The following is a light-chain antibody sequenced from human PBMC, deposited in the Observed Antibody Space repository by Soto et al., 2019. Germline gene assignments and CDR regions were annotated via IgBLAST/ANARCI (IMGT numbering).Light chain of an antibody. Sequence: DIVMTQSPDSLAVSLGERATINCKSSQSVLYYSNNKNYLTWYQHKSGQPPKMLIYWASTRESGVPDRFSGSGSGTDFTLTISSLQAEDVAVYYCQQYYSAPYTFGQGTKLEIK. CDR3: QQYYSAPYT. CDR1: QSVLYYSNNKNY. J-gene: IGKJ2*01. V-gene: IGKV4-1*01. CDR2: WAS.